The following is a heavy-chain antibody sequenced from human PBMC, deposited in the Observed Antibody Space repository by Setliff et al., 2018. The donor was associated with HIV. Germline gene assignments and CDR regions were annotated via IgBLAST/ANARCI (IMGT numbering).Heavy chain of an antibody. Sequence: GGSLRLSCAASGFTFSSYEMNWVRQAPGKGLEWVAFIHYDVSSKYYGDSVKGRFTISRDNAKNSLYLQMNSLRAEDTAVYYCATRVVVAATLAEYDYWGQGTLVTVSS. CDR1: GFTFSSYE. CDR3: ATRVVVAATLAEYDY. D-gene: IGHD2-15*01. V-gene: IGHV3-30*02. CDR2: IHYDVSSK. J-gene: IGHJ4*02.